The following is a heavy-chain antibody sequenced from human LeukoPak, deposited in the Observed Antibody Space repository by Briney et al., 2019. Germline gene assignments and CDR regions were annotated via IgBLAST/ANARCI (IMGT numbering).Heavy chain of an antibody. D-gene: IGHD3-9*01. V-gene: IGHV1-2*02. CDR2: IKPNSGGT. CDR1: GYTFTGYY. Sequence: GASVKVSCKASGYTFTGYYMHWVRQAPLQGLEWMGWIKPNSGGTNYAQKFQGRVTMTRDTSTSTAYMELSRLRSDDTAVYYCARELYDTLTGYYNGLDYWGQGTLVTVSS. J-gene: IGHJ4*02. CDR3: ARELYDTLTGYYNGLDY.